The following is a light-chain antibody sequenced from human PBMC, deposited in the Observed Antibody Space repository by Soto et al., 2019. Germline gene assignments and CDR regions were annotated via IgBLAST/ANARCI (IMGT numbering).Light chain of an antibody. CDR2: GAS. V-gene: IGKV3-15*01. CDR1: QSVSST. J-gene: IGKJ2*01. Sequence: EIVLTQSPGTLSLSPGERATLSCRASQSVSSTYIAWYQQKPGQAPRLLIYGASTRATGVPARFSGSGSGTEFTLTISSLQSEDFAVYYCQQYNRWPPYTFGQGTKVDIK. CDR3: QQYNRWPPYT.